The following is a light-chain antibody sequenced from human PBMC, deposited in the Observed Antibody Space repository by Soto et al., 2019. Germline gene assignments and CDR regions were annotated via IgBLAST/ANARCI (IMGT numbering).Light chain of an antibody. CDR3: QKHISAPFT. V-gene: IGKV1-27*01. J-gene: IGKJ3*01. Sequence: DIQMTQSPSSLSASVGDRVTITCRASQGINNHLAWYQQKPGKVPKVLISSASTLQSGVPSRFSGSGSETDFTLTISRLQPEDVGNYYCQKHISAPFTFGPGTKVDI. CDR1: QGINNH. CDR2: SAS.